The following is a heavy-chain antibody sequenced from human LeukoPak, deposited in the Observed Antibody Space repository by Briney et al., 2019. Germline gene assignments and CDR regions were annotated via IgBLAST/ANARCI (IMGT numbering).Heavy chain of an antibody. CDR1: GYTFTSYA. Sequence: GASVKVSCKASGYTFTSYAMHWVRQAPGQRLEWMGWINAGNGNTKYSQKFQGRVTITRDTSASTAYMKLSSLRSEDTAVYYCARDLRYGSGTHLLVLGYWGQGTLVTVSS. CDR3: ARDLRYGSGTHLLVLGY. V-gene: IGHV1-3*01. D-gene: IGHD3-10*01. CDR2: INAGNGNT. J-gene: IGHJ4*02.